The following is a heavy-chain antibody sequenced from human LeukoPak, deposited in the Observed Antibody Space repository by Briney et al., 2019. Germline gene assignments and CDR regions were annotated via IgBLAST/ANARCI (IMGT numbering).Heavy chain of an antibody. V-gene: IGHV4-59*01. J-gene: IGHJ4*02. D-gene: IGHD3-10*01. CDR1: GGSISSYY. Sequence: PSETLSLTCTVSGGSISSYYWSWIRQPPGKGLEWIGNIYYSGSTNYNPSLKSRVTISVNTSKNQYSLTLSSVTAADTAVYYCARGSRGELLWFGELTRYYFDYWGQGTLVTVSS. CDR2: IYYSGST. CDR3: ARGSRGELLWFGELTRYYFDY.